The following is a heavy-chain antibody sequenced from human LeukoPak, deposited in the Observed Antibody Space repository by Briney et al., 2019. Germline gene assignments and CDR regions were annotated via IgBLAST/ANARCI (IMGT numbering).Heavy chain of an antibody. CDR2: IKPDGTTK. CDR1: GFPFSSYS. J-gene: IGHJ4*02. D-gene: IGHD6-13*01. V-gene: IGHV3-7*03. Sequence: GGSLRLSCAASGFPFSSYSMIWVRQAPGKGLEWVANIKPDGTTKFYVDSVKGRFTISRDNALNSLYLQMNSLRAEDTAIYYCARSIPYGTTWYGRSDYWGQGTLVTVSS. CDR3: ARSIPYGTTWYGRSDY.